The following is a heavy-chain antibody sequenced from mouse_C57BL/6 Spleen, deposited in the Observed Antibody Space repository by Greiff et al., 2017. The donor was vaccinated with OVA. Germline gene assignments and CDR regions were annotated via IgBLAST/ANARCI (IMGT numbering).Heavy chain of an antibody. D-gene: IGHD1-1*01. CDR2: IYPGDGDT. J-gene: IGHJ1*03. CDR3: ARAITTVVARYFDV. Sequence: QVQLQQSGPELVKPGASVKISCKASGYAFSSSWMNWVKQRPGKGLEWIGRIYPGDGDTNYNGKFKGKATLTADKSSSTAYMQLSSLTSEDSAVYFGARAITTVVARYFDVWGTGTTVTVSS. V-gene: IGHV1-82*01. CDR1: GYAFSSSW.